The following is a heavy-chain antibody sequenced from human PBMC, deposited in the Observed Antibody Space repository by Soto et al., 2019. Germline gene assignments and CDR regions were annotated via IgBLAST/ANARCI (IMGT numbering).Heavy chain of an antibody. CDR3: ATSLPGYYDSRGYYVHGYFDL. CDR2: IYHSGST. Sequence: QLQLQESGSGLVKPSQTLSLTCAVSGGSISSGAYSWSWIRQPPGKGLEWIGYIYHSGSTYYNPSLKSRVTISVDRSKYQFSLKLSSVTAADTAVYYCATSLPGYYDSRGYYVHGYFDLWGRGTLVTVSS. J-gene: IGHJ2*01. D-gene: IGHD3-22*01. CDR1: GGSISSGAYS. V-gene: IGHV4-30-2*01.